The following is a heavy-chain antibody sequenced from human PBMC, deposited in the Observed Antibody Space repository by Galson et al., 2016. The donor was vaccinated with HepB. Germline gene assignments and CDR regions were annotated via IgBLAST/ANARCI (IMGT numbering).Heavy chain of an antibody. CDR2: INYSGNT. D-gene: IGHD3-10*01. CDR3: ARVAWYQYGSGSYDY. CDR1: GGSISSRNYY. J-gene: IGHJ4*02. V-gene: IGHV4-39*01. Sequence: SETLSLTCTVSGGSISSRNYYWGWIRQPPGKGLEWIGSINYSGNTYYNPSLKSRVPMSIDTSKNQFSLRLSSVTAADTAVYYCARVAWYQYGSGSYDYWGQGTLVSVSS.